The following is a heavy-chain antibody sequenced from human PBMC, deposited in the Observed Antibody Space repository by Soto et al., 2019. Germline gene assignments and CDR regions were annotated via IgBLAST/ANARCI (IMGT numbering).Heavy chain of an antibody. V-gene: IGHV4-34*01. D-gene: IGHD2-2*01. CDR2: INHSGST. Sequence: SETLSLTCAVYGGSFSGYYWSWIRQPPGKGLEWIGEINHSGSTNYNPSLKSRVTISVDTSKNQFSLKLSSVTAADTAVYYCARKGIVVVPAASYYYMDVWGKGTTVSVSS. CDR1: GGSFSGYY. CDR3: ARKGIVVVPAASYYYMDV. J-gene: IGHJ6*03.